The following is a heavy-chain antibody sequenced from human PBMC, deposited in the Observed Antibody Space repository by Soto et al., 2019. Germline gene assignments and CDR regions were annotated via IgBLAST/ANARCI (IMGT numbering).Heavy chain of an antibody. CDR3: VKDHIEKDGIGLYKWFDP. J-gene: IGHJ5*02. Sequence: GGSLRLSCSASGFTFSTYAMHWVRQAPGKGLEYIAGITSNGRTTSYKDSVKGRFIISRDNSESTLYLQMSSLRFDDTAVYFCVKDHIEKDGIGLYKWFDPWGQGTRVTVSS. V-gene: IGHV3-64D*06. CDR2: ITSNGRTT. D-gene: IGHD2-21*01. CDR1: GFTFSTYA.